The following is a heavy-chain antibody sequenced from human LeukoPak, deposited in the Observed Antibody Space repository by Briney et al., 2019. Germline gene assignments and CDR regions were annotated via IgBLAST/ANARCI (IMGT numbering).Heavy chain of an antibody. Sequence: GESLKISCKGSGYRFTSYWIGWVRQMPGKGLEWMGIIYPGDSDTRYSPSFQGQVTISADKSISTAYLQWSSLKASDTAMYYCARSGYSYGWPFDYWGQGTLVTVSS. CDR3: ARSGYSYGWPFDY. CDR1: GYRFTSYW. J-gene: IGHJ4*02. V-gene: IGHV5-51*01. CDR2: IYPGDSDT. D-gene: IGHD5-18*01.